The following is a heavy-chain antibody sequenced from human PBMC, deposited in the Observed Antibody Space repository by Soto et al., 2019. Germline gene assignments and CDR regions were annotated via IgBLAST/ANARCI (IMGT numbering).Heavy chain of an antibody. D-gene: IGHD4-17*01. Sequence: GGSLRLSCAASGFTFSSYGMHWVRQAPGKGLEWVAVISYDGSNKYYADSVKGRFTISRDNSKNTLYLQMNSLRAEDTAVYYCAKDLYGGNPQPYSYGMDVWGQGTTVTVSS. J-gene: IGHJ6*02. CDR2: ISYDGSNK. CDR1: GFTFSSYG. CDR3: AKDLYGGNPQPYSYGMDV. V-gene: IGHV3-30*18.